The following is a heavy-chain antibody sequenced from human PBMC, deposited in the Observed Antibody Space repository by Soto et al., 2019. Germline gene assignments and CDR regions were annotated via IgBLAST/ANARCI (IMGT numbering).Heavy chain of an antibody. CDR3: VRDGHCITTRCYGNWFDP. J-gene: IGHJ5*02. D-gene: IGHD2-2*01. V-gene: IGHV3-74*01. Sequence: EVQLVESGGGLVQPGGSLRLSCAASGFTFSTYWMHWIRQVPGKGLEWVSRINSDASHTYYADSVKGRFTISRDNAKNPLHLEMTSLRAEDTAVSYCVRDGHCITTRCYGNWFDPWGQGTLVTVSS. CDR1: GFTFSTYW. CDR2: INSDASHT.